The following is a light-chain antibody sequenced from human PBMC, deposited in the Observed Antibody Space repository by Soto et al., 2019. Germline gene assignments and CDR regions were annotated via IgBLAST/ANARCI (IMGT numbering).Light chain of an antibody. CDR2: KAS. CDR1: QSIGRW. V-gene: IGKV1-5*03. CDR3: QHYTRYPYS. J-gene: IGKJ2*03. Sequence: DIQMTQSPSTLSASVGDRVAITCRASQSIGRWLAWYQQKPGKAPKLLIYKASSLANGVQSRFSGSGSETEFTLTISSLQPDDFATYYCQHYTRYPYSFGQGTKLEI.